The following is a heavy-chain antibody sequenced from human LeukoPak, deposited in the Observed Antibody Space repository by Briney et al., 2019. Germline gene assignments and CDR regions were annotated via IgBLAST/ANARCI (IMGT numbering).Heavy chain of an antibody. CDR1: GFTFSSHW. J-gene: IGHJ5*01. Sequence: GGSLRLSCAASGFTFSSHWMNWVRPAPGKGPEWVANIKRDGNEKKYVDSVKGRFSISRDNAKNSLYLQMDSLRAEDTAVYYCAKEGAYPIITYDSWGQGALVTVSS. CDR3: AKEGAYPIITYDS. CDR2: IKRDGNEK. V-gene: IGHV3-7*01. D-gene: IGHD3-10*01.